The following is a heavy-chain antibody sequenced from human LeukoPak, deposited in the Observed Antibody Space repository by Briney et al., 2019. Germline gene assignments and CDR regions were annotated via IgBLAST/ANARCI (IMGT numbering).Heavy chain of an antibody. V-gene: IGHV4-34*01. CDR2: INHSGST. D-gene: IGHD2/OR15-2a*01. J-gene: IGHJ4*02. CDR3: ARRIVHYYFDY. CDR1: GGSLSGYY. Sequence: PSETLSLTCAVYGGSLSGYYWSWIRQPPGKGLEWIGEINHSGSTNYNPSLKSRVTISVDTSKNQFSLKLSSVTAADTAVYYRARRIVHYYFDYWGQGTLVTVSS.